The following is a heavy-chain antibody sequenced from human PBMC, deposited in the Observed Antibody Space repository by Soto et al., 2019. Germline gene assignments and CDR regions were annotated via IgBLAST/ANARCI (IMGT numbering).Heavy chain of an antibody. Sequence: QITLKESGAARVKPTQTLTLTCTYSGFSLSTSGVGVGWIRQPPGEALEWLALIYWDDYKHFSPSLESRLTIPKDTSKNQVVLTMTNMDPVDTATYYCVHKGGGDRILDYWGQGTLVTVSS. V-gene: IGHV2-5*02. CDR3: VHKGGGDRILDY. D-gene: IGHD3-16*01. CDR1: GFSLSTSGVG. CDR2: IYWDDYK. J-gene: IGHJ4*02.